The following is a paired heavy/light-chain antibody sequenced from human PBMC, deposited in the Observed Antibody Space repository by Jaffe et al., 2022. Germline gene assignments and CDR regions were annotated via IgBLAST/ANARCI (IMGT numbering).Heavy chain of an antibody. CDR1: GFTFSSYS. J-gene: IGHJ5*02. D-gene: IGHD3-3*01. Sequence: EVQLVESGGGLVQPGGSLRLSCAASGFTFSSYSMNWVRQAPGKGLEWVSYISSSSSTIYYADSVKGRFTISRDNAKNSLYLQMNSLRAEDTAVYYCARDDGDRITIFGVAYNWFDPWGQGTLVTVSS. CDR2: ISSSSSTI. CDR3: ARDDGDRITIFGVAYNWFDP. V-gene: IGHV3-48*01.
Light chain of an antibody. CDR1: QSISSY. J-gene: IGKJ4*01. V-gene: IGKV1-39*01. CDR2: AAS. Sequence: DIQMTQSPSSLSASVGDRVTITCRASQSISSYLNWYQQKPGKAPKLLIYAASSLQSGVPSRFSGSGSGTDFTLTISSLQPEDFATYYCQQSYSTLFTFGGGTKVEIK. CDR3: QQSYSTLFT.